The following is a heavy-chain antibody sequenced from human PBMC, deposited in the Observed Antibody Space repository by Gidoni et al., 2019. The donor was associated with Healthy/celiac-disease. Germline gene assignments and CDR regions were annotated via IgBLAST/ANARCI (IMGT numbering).Heavy chain of an antibody. CDR3: AKDPAGSRGPFDP. CDR1: GFTFRSYA. CDR2: ISGSGGST. V-gene: IGHV3-23*01. Sequence: EVQLFESGGGLVQPGGSPRLSCAASGFTFRSYAMSWVRQAPGKGLEWVSAISGSGGSTYYADSVKGRFTISRDNSKNTLYLQMNSLRAEDTAVYYCAKDPAGSRGPFDPWGQGTLVTVSS. J-gene: IGHJ5*02. D-gene: IGHD6-19*01.